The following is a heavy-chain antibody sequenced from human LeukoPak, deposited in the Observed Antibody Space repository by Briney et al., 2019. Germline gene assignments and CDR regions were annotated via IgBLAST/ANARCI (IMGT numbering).Heavy chain of an antibody. CDR3: ARHRYSGSYGLFDY. D-gene: IGHD1-26*01. Sequence: ASVKVSCKASGYTFTSYYMHWVRQAPGQGLEWMGIINPSGGSTNYAQKFQGRVTITADKSTSTAYMELSSLRSEDTAVYYCARHRYSGSYGLFDYWGQGTLVTVSS. CDR2: INPSGGST. CDR1: GYTFTSYY. J-gene: IGHJ4*02. V-gene: IGHV1-46*01.